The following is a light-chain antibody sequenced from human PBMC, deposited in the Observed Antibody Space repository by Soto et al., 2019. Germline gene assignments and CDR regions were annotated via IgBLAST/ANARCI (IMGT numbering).Light chain of an antibody. CDR2: KAS. V-gene: IGKV1-5*03. J-gene: IGKJ1*01. CDR1: QTISSW. CDR3: QHYNSYSEA. Sequence: DIQMTQSPSTLSGSVGDRVTITCRASQTISSWLARYQQKPGKAPKLLIYKASTLKSGVPSRFSGSGSGTEFTLTISRLQPDDFATYYCQHYNSYSEAFGQGTKVDIK.